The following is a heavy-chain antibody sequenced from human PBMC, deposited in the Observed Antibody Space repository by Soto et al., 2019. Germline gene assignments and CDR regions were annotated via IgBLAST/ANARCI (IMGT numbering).Heavy chain of an antibody. J-gene: IGHJ4*02. Sequence: GSLRLSCAASGFTFSSYWMSWVRQAPGKGLEWVANIKQDGSEKYYVDSVKGRFTISRDNAKNSLYLQMNSLRAEDTAVYYCARDTGYSSSWYFASEYYFDYWGQGTLVTVSS. D-gene: IGHD6-13*01. CDR1: GFTFSSYW. V-gene: IGHV3-7*01. CDR3: ARDTGYSSSWYFASEYYFDY. CDR2: IKQDGSEK.